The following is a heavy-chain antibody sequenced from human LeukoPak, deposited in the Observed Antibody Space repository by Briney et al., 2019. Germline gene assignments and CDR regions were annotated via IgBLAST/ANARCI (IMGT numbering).Heavy chain of an antibody. D-gene: IGHD3-22*01. CDR1: GFTFDDYG. CDR2: INWNGGST. CDR3: ARVNDSSGYYSAPFDY. Sequence: GGSLRLSCTASGFTFDDYGMSWVRQAPGKGLEWVSGINWNGGSTGYADSVKGRFTISRDNAKNSLYLQMNSLRAEDTALYYCARVNDSSGYYSAPFDYWGQGTLVTVSS. V-gene: IGHV3-20*04. J-gene: IGHJ4*02.